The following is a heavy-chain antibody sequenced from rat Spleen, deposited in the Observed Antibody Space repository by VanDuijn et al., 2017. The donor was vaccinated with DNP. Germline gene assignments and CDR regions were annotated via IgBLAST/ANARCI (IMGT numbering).Heavy chain of an antibody. CDR2: MWSGGST. CDR1: GFSLTDYN. V-gene: IGHV2S63*01. Sequence: EVQLKESGPGLVQPSQTLSLTCTVSGFSLTDYNVHWVRQPPGKGLEWMGVMWSGGSTTYNSGLKSRLSISRDTSKGKVFIKMNSLQTEDEAPYFCARELTMGGFDSWGQGVMVTVSS. D-gene: IGHD1-7*01. J-gene: IGHJ2*01. CDR3: ARELTMGGFDS.